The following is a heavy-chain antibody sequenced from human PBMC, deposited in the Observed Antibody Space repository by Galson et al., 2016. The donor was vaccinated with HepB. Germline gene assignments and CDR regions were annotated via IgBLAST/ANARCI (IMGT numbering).Heavy chain of an antibody. V-gene: IGHV4-59*01. Sequence: SETLSLTCSVSGGSMSNSYWSWVRQTPEKRLECIGYNYYNGITKYNPSFRRRLTLSIDTSKNQFSLKLSSVTTADTAMYFCARVRGHGIPYGAPAYFDSWGQGTLVTISS. CDR2: NYYNGIT. CDR3: ARVRGHGIPYGAPAYFDS. D-gene: IGHD3-10*01. J-gene: IGHJ4*02. CDR1: GGSMSNSY.